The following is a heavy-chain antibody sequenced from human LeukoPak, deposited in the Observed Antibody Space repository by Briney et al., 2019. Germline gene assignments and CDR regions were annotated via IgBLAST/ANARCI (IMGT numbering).Heavy chain of an antibody. V-gene: IGHV3-23*01. CDR1: GFTLSSYA. Sequence: SGGSLRLSCAASGFTLSSYAMSWVRQAPGKGLEWVSGISGSGGSTYYADSVKGRFTISRDNSKNTLYLQMNSLRAEDTAVYYCAKIFPNSIVRGVIGRMDVWGQGTTVTVSS. CDR2: ISGSGGST. CDR3: AKIFPNSIVRGVIGRMDV. D-gene: IGHD3-10*01. J-gene: IGHJ6*02.